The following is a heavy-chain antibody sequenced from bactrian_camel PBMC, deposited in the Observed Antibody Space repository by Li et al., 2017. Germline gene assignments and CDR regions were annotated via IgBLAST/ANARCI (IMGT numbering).Heavy chain of an antibody. CDR1: GSTYISYC. J-gene: IGHJ4*01. Sequence: HVQLVESGGGSVQAGGSLTLSCGVSGSTYISYCMGWFRQAPGKEREAVAVIGGDDRTSYADFVEGRFTVSKDSAKNILYLQMNSLKPEDTALYSCAARLTWLCLQNFDAYNYWGQGTQVTVS. D-gene: IGHD1*01. V-gene: IGHV3S55*01. CDR2: IGGDDRT. CDR3: AARLTWLCLQNFDAYNY.